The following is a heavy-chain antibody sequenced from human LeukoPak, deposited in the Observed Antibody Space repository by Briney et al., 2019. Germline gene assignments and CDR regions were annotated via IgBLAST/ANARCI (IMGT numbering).Heavy chain of an antibody. V-gene: IGHV3-30*03. CDR3: ARAGAVANYGMDV. J-gene: IGHJ6*04. CDR1: GFTFSSYG. D-gene: IGHD6-19*01. Sequence: GGSLRLSCAASGFTFSSYGMHWVRQAPGKGLEWVAVISYDGSNKYYADSVKGRFTISRDNSKNTLYLQMNSLRAEDTAVYYCARAGAVANYGMDVWGKGTTVTVSS. CDR2: ISYDGSNK.